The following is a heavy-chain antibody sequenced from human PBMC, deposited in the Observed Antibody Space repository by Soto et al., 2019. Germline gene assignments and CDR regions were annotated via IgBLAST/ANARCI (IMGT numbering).Heavy chain of an antibody. Sequence: PGGSLRLSCAASGFTFSSYSMNWVRQAPGKGLEWVSSISSSSSYIYYADSVKGRFTISRDNAKNSLYLQMNSLRAEDTAVYYCAREVLGYCSGGSCRYYYGVDVWGQGTTVTVSS. CDR2: ISSSSSYI. V-gene: IGHV3-21*01. D-gene: IGHD2-15*01. J-gene: IGHJ6*02. CDR3: AREVLGYCSGGSCRYYYGVDV. CDR1: GFTFSSYS.